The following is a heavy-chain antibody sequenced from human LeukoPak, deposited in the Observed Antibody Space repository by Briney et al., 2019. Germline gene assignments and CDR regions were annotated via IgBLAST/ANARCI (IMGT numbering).Heavy chain of an antibody. CDR2: ISGSDSST. V-gene: IGHV3-23*01. D-gene: IGHD6-19*01. J-gene: IGHJ4*02. CDR1: GFTFSSYG. CDR3: ARRSGIAVAGAFDY. Sequence: PGGTLRLSCAASGFTFSSYGMSWVRQAPGKGLEWVSTISGSDSSTHYADSVKGRFTISRDNSKNTLYLQMNSLRAEDTAVYYCARRSGIAVAGAFDYWGQGTLVTVSS.